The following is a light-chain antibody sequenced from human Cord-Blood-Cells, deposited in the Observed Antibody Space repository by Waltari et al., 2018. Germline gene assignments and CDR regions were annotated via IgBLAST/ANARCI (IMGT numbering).Light chain of an antibody. CDR2: GAS. J-gene: IGKJ2*01. CDR1: QSVSSN. Sequence: ELVMTQSPATPSVSPGERATLSCRASQSVSSNFAWYQQKPGQATRLLIYGASTRATGIPARFSGSGSGTEFTLTISSLQSEDFAVYYCQQYNNWPDTFGQGTKLDIK. CDR3: QQYNNWPDT. V-gene: IGKV3-15*01.